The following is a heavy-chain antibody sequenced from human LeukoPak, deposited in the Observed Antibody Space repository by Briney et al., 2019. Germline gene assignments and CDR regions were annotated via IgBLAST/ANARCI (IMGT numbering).Heavy chain of an antibody. D-gene: IGHD6-19*01. J-gene: IGHJ5*02. CDR3: ARDSSPFGGWSGREYNWFDP. Sequence: GGSLRLSCAASGFTFDDYAMHWVRQAPGKGLEWVSGISWNSGSIGYADSVRGRFTISRDNAKNSLYLQMNSLRAEDTAVYYCARDSSPFGGWSGREYNWFDPWGQGTLVTVSS. CDR1: GFTFDDYA. CDR2: ISWNSGSI. V-gene: IGHV3-9*01.